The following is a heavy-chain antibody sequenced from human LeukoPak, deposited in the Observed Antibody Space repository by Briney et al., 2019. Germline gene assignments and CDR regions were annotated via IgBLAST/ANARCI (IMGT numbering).Heavy chain of an antibody. Sequence: NPSQSLSLTCTVSGCSISSDAKYWGWHRQPPGQDLEWIMYISYSWSTYYNPSLKSRVTISVDTSKNQFSLKLSSVTAADTAVYYCARSTYYYDSSASPEFDYWGQGTLVTVSS. CDR2: ISYSWST. J-gene: IGHJ4*02. V-gene: IGHV4-30-4*01. D-gene: IGHD3-22*01. CDR3: ARSTYYYDSSASPEFDY. CDR1: GCSISSDAKY.